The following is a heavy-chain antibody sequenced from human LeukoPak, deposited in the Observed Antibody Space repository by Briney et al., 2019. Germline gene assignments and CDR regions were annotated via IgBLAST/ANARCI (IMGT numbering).Heavy chain of an antibody. Sequence: GASVKVSCKASGYXFTGYYMHWVRQAPGQGLEWMGWINPNSGGTNYAQKFQGRVTVTRDTSISTAYMELSRLRSDDTAVYYCARFPLGQWLGFDYWGQGTLVTVSS. D-gene: IGHD6-19*01. CDR2: INPNSGGT. V-gene: IGHV1-2*02. J-gene: IGHJ4*02. CDR3: ARFPLGQWLGFDY. CDR1: GYXFTGYY.